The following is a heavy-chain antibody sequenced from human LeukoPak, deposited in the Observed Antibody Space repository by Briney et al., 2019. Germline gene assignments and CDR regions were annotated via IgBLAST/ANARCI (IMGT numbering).Heavy chain of an antibody. D-gene: IGHD3-16*01. V-gene: IGHV4-30-2*01. Sequence: PSQTLSLTCTVSGGSISSGGYYWSWIRQPPGKGLEWIGYIYHSGSTYYNPSLKSRVTISVDRSKNQFSLKLSSVTAADTAVYYCARDYGGATDYFDYWGQGTLVTVSS. CDR2: IYHSGST. J-gene: IGHJ4*02. CDR3: ARDYGGATDYFDY. CDR1: GGSISSGGYY.